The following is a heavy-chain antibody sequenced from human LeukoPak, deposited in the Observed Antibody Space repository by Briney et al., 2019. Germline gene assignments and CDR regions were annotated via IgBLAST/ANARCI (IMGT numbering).Heavy chain of an antibody. V-gene: IGHV3-9*01. CDR3: AKDIAAAGMGYFDY. J-gene: IGHJ4*02. D-gene: IGHD6-13*01. Sequence: PGRSLRLSCAASGFTFDDYAMHWVRQAPGKGLEWVSGISWNSGSIGYVDSVKGRFTISRDNAKNSLYLQMNSLRAEDTALYYCAKDIAAAGMGYFDYWGQGTLVTVSS. CDR1: GFTFDDYA. CDR2: ISWNSGSI.